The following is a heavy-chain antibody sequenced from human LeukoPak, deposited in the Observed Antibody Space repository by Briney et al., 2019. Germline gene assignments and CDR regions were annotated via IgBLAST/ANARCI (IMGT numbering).Heavy chain of an antibody. Sequence: GASVKVSCKASGYTFTSYYIHWVRQAPGQGLEWMGMVNPSGGSATYAQNFQDRVTMTRDTSTSTVYMELSRLRSDDTAVYYCARLLEWLSDDYWGQGTLVTVSS. CDR3: ARLLEWLSDDY. CDR1: GYTFTSYY. J-gene: IGHJ4*02. V-gene: IGHV1-46*01. CDR2: VNPSGGSA. D-gene: IGHD3-3*01.